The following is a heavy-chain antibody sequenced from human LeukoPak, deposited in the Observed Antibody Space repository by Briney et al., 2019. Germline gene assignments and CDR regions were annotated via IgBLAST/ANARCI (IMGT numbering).Heavy chain of an antibody. Sequence: GGSLRLSCAASGLTFSNYGMSWVRQAPGKGLEWVSGISKSGGSTYYADSVKGRFTISRDNSKNTLYLQMNSLRAEDTAVYYCAKDDGKYYDFWSGYLNFDYWGQGTLVTVSS. D-gene: IGHD3-3*01. J-gene: IGHJ4*02. CDR2: ISKSGGST. V-gene: IGHV3-23*01. CDR3: AKDDGKYYDFWSGYLNFDY. CDR1: GLTFSNYG.